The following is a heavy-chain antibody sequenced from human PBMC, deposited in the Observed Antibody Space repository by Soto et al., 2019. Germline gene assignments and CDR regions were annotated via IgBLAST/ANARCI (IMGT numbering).Heavy chain of an antibody. J-gene: IGHJ4*02. Sequence: EVQLVESGGGLVQPGRSLRLSCAASGFTFDDYAMHWVRQAPGKGLEWVSGISWNSGSIGYADSVKGRFTISRNNAKNPLYLQMNSLRAEDTALYYCAKDTRYCFSTSCHGGPIDSWGQGTLVTVSS. V-gene: IGHV3-9*01. CDR1: GFTFDDYA. CDR2: ISWNSGSI. D-gene: IGHD2-2*01. CDR3: AKDTRYCFSTSCHGGPIDS.